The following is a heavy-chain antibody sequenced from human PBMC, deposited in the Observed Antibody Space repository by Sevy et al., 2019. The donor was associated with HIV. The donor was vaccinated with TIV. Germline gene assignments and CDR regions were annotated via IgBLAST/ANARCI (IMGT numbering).Heavy chain of an antibody. CDR1: GGPISSGGYY. D-gene: IGHD2-21*02. CDR3: ARSKPCDSNYYYYYMDV. Sequence: SETLSLTCTVSGGPISSGGYYWSWIRQHPGKGLEWIGYIYYSGSTYYNPSLKSRVTISVDTSKNQFSLKLSSVTAADTAVYYCARSKPCDSNYYYYYMDVWGKGTTVTVSS. CDR2: IYYSGST. V-gene: IGHV4-31*03. J-gene: IGHJ6*03.